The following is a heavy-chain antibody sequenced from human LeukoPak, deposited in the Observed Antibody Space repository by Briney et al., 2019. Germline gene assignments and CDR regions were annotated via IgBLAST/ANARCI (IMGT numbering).Heavy chain of an antibody. D-gene: IGHD3-22*01. V-gene: IGHV1-69*05. CDR2: IIPIFGTA. CDR1: GGTFSSYA. J-gene: IGHJ4*02. Sequence: GASVEVSCKASGGTFSSYAISWVRQAPGQGLEWMGGIIPIFGTANYAQKFQGRVTITTDESTSTAYMELSSLRSEDTAVYYCARDFYDSSGYYYLFDYWGQGTLVTVSS. CDR3: ARDFYDSSGYYYLFDY.